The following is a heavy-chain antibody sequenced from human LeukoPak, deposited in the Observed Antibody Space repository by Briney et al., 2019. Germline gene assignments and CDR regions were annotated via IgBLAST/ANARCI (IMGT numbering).Heavy chain of an antibody. CDR2: IIPIFGTA. D-gene: IGHD4-17*01. CDR3: ARARRYGDYSLTG. V-gene: IGHV1-69*05. J-gene: IGHJ4*02. Sequence: SVKVSCKASGGTFSSYAISWVRQAPGQGLEWMGGIIPIFGTANYAEKFQGRVMITTDESTSTAYMELSSLRSEDTAVYYCARARRYGDYSLTGWGQGTLVTVSS. CDR1: GGTFSSYA.